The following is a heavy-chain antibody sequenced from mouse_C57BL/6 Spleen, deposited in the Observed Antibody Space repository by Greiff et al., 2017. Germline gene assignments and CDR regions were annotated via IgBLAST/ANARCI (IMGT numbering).Heavy chain of an antibody. V-gene: IGHV1-52*01. Sequence: VQLQQPGAELVRPGSSVKLSCKASGYSFTSYWMHWVKQRPIQGLEWIGNIDPSDSETHYNQKFKDKATLTVDKSSSTAYMQLRSLTSEDSAVYYWARGDYYYGSSHWYFDVWGTGTTVTVSS. CDR3: ARGDYYYGSSHWYFDV. J-gene: IGHJ1*03. CDR1: GYSFTSYW. CDR2: IDPSDSET. D-gene: IGHD1-1*01.